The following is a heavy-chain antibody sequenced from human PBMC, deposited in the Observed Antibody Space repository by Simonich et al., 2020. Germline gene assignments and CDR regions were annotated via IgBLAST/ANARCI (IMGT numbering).Heavy chain of an antibody. CDR3: ARGGVQYYYYYMDV. CDR1: GYTFTGYY. Sequence: QVQLVQSGAEVKKPGASVKVSCKASGYTFTGYYMHWVRQAPGQGLGWMGRINPNSGGTNYAQKVQGRVTMTRDTSISTAYMELSRLRSDDTAVYYCARGGVQYYYYYMDVWGKGTTVTVSS. J-gene: IGHJ6*03. D-gene: IGHD3-3*01. V-gene: IGHV1-2*02. CDR2: INPNSGGT.